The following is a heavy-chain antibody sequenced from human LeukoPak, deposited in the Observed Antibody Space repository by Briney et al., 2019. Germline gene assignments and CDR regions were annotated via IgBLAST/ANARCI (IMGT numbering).Heavy chain of an antibody. V-gene: IGHV3-48*03. J-gene: IGHJ5*02. CDR1: GFTFSSYE. D-gene: IGHD3-3*01. CDR3: ARVYYDFWSALPRGDNWFDP. CDR2: ISSSASTM. Sequence: GGSLRLSCAASGFTFSSYEMNWVRQAPGKGLEWLSYISSSASTMYYADSVKGRFTISRDNAKNSLYLQMNSLRAEDTAVYYCARVYYDFWSALPRGDNWFDPWGQGTLVTVSS.